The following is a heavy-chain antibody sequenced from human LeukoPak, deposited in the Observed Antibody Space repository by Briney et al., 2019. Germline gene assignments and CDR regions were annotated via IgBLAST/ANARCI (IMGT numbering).Heavy chain of an antibody. J-gene: IGHJ3*02. V-gene: IGHV1-69*04. Sequence: SVKVSCKASGGSFSNYVITWVRQAPGQGLEWMGRIIPVLGVSNFAQKFHGRVTITTDESTSTAYMELSSLRSEDTAVYYCARAAWSSSSDAFDIWGQGIMVTVSS. CDR1: GGSFSNYV. CDR3: ARAAWSSSSDAFDI. CDR2: IIPVLGVS. D-gene: IGHD6-13*01.